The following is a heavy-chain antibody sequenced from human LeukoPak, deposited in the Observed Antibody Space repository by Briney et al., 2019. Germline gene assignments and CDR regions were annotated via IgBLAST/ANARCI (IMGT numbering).Heavy chain of an antibody. CDR2: ISGSGGST. J-gene: IGHJ4*02. Sequence: AGGSLRLSCAASGFTFSSYAMSWVRQAPGKGLEWVSAISGSGGSTYYADSVKGRFTISRDNSKNTLYLQMNSLRAEDTAVYYCAKARIQLWFEPFDYWGQGTLVTVSS. CDR1: GFTFSSYA. V-gene: IGHV3-23*01. D-gene: IGHD5-18*01. CDR3: AKARIQLWFEPFDY.